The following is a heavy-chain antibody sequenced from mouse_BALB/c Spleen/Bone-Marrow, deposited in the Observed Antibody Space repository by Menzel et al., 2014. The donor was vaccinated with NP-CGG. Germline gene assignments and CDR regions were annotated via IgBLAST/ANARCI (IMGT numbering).Heavy chain of an antibody. CDR3: ARKDYGYNYVMDY. D-gene: IGHD1-2*01. V-gene: IGHV1-18*01. CDR1: GYTFTEYT. Sequence: EVKLVESGPELVKPGASVKISCKTSGYTFTEYTMHWVKQSHGKSLEWIGGVNPNYGGTIYNQKFKGKATLTVDKSSSTAYMELRSLTSEDSAVYYCARKDYGYNYVMDYWGQGTSVTVSS. CDR2: VNPNYGGT. J-gene: IGHJ4*01.